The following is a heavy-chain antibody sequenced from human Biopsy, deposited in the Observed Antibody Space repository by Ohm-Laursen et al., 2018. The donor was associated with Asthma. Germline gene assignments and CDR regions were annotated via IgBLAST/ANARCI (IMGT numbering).Heavy chain of an antibody. V-gene: IGHV3-30*03. D-gene: IGHD3-22*01. CDR2: VSSDGHNK. J-gene: IGHJ3*02. CDR3: ARQSGQEYGDSIPFDT. CDR1: GFVFSQCG. Sequence: SLTLSCSASGFVFSQCGMHWVRQGPGKGLERVDLVSSDGHNKYYEDSVKGRFTISRDNSRNRLYLQINSLTVEDSAVYFCARQSGQEYGDSIPFDTWGQGTKVAVSS.